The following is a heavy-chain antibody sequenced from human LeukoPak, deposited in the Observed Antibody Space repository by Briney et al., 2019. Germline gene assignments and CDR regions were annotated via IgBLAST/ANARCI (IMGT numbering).Heavy chain of an antibody. V-gene: IGHV4-59*01. J-gene: IGHJ5*02. CDR2: IYYSGST. CDR1: GGSISSYY. Sequence: SETLSLTCTVSGGSISSYYWSWIRQPPGKGLEWIGYIYYSGSTNYNPSLKSRVTISVDTSKNQFSLKPSSVTAADTAVYYCARESTTGTTDPWGQGTLVTVSS. D-gene: IGHD1-1*01. CDR3: ARESTTGTTDP.